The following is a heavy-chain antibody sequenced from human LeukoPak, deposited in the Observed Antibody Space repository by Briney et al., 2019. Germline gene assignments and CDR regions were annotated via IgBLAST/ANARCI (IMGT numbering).Heavy chain of an antibody. V-gene: IGHV5-51*01. CDR3: TRRGRAPSNWFDP. J-gene: IGHJ5*02. CDR1: GYDFTTYW. Sequence: GESLKISGKGSGYDFTTYWIAWVRQMPGKGLEWMGIIYPGDSDTRYNPSFQGQVTISADTSINTAYLQWSSLRASDTAIYYCTRRGRAPSNWFDPWGQGTLVTVSS. D-gene: IGHD2-8*01. CDR2: IYPGDSDT.